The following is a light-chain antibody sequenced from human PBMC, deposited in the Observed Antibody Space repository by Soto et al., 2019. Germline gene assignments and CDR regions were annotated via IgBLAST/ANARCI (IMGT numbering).Light chain of an antibody. CDR3: QQYGSSPYT. CDR1: QSISTTY. J-gene: IGKJ2*01. V-gene: IGKV3-20*01. CDR2: GTS. Sequence: PGERATLSCRASQSISTTYLAWYQQRPGQAPRLLIYGTSSRATGIPDRFSGSGSATDFTLTINRLEPEDFAVYYCQQYGSSPYTFGQGTKLEIK.